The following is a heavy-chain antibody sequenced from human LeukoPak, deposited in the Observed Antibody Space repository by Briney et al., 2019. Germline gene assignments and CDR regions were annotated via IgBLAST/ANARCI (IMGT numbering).Heavy chain of an antibody. CDR2: IKQDGNEK. Sequence: GGSLRLSCAASGFTFDSYWMSLVRQAPGKGLEWVANIKQDGNEKYYVDSVKGRFTIYRDNAENSLYLQMNSLRAEDTAVYYCTRDPLTQNDYWGQGTLVTVSS. CDR3: TRDPLTQNDY. D-gene: IGHD1-14*01. J-gene: IGHJ4*02. V-gene: IGHV3-7*01. CDR1: GFTFDSYW.